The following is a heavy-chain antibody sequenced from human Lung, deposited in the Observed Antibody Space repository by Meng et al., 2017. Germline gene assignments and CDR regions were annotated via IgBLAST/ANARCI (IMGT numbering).Heavy chain of an antibody. CDR3: ARDGTGLAARSASGY. J-gene: IGHJ4*02. CDR1: GYTFTSYG. V-gene: IGHV1-18*01. CDR2: ISAYNGNT. D-gene: IGHD6-6*01. Sequence: QVQLVQSGAVVKNPGASVQVACYASGYTFTSYGISWVRQAPGQGLEWMGWISAYNGNTNYAQKLQGRVTMTTDTSTSTAYMELRSLRSDDTAVYYCARDGTGLAARSASGYWGQGTLVTVSS.